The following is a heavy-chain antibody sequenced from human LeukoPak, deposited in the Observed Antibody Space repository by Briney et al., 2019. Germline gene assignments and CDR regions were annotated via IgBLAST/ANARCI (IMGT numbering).Heavy chain of an antibody. Sequence: ASVKVSCKASGYTYTGYYIHRLRQAPRQGLEWMGWINNNSGGTNYAEKFQGRVTMTRETSISTAYMELSRLRSDDTAVYYCARPRVGAKNWFDPWGQGTLVTVSS. CDR2: INNNSGGT. CDR1: GYTYTGYY. CDR3: ARPRVGAKNWFDP. D-gene: IGHD1-26*01. J-gene: IGHJ5*02. V-gene: IGHV1-2*02.